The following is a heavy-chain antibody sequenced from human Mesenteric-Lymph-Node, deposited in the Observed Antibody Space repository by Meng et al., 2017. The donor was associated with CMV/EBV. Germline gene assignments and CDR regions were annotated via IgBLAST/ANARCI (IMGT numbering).Heavy chain of an antibody. Sequence: GESLKISCAASGFIFSSHWMHWVRQAPGKGLEWVSLITGNGGSTFYADSVKGRFTISRDNSKNTLYLQMNSLRAEDTAVYYCAIMTTANFDYWGQGTLVTVSS. CDR3: AIMTTANFDY. D-gene: IGHD4-11*01. V-gene: IGHV3-23*01. CDR1: GFIFSSHW. J-gene: IGHJ4*02. CDR2: ITGNGGST.